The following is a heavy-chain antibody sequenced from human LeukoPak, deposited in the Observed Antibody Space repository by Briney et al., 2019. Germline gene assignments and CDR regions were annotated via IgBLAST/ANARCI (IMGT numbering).Heavy chain of an antibody. CDR2: IYYSGST. V-gene: IGHV4-39*01. J-gene: IGHJ6*02. Sequence: SETLSLTCTVSGGSIRSSSYYWGWIRQPPGKGLEWIGSIYYSGSTYYNPYLKSRVTISVDTSKNQFSLKLSSVTAADTAVYYCARRADGMDVWGQATTVTVSS. CDR1: GGSIRSSSYY. CDR3: ARRADGMDV.